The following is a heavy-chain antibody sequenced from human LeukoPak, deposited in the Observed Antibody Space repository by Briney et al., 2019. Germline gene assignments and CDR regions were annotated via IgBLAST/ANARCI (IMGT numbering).Heavy chain of an antibody. J-gene: IGHJ2*01. V-gene: IGHV4-38-2*02. CDR2: IYHSGKT. CDR3: ARQYSDILTGYHRGELYWYFDL. D-gene: IGHD3-9*01. Sequence: SETLSLTCIVSGYSINNGYYWGWIRQPPGRGLEWIGSIYHSGKTYYNPSLKSRVTISLDTSKNQFSLKLSSVTAADTAVYYCARQYSDILTGYHRGELYWYFDLWGRGTLVTVSS. CDR1: GYSINNGYY.